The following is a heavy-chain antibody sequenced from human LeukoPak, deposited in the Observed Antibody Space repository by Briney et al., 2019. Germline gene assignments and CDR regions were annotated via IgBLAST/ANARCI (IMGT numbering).Heavy chain of an antibody. Sequence: SETLSLTCAVYAGSFSGYYWSWIRQPPGRGLEWIGEISPTGSTNYNPSLRSRVTISVDTSKNQFSLNLSSVTAADTAVYYCARDVVVVPAAIHYGMDVWGQGTTVTVSS. CDR3: ARDVVVVPAAIHYGMDV. CDR1: AGSFSGYY. CDR2: ISPTGST. D-gene: IGHD2-2*01. J-gene: IGHJ6*02. V-gene: IGHV4-34*01.